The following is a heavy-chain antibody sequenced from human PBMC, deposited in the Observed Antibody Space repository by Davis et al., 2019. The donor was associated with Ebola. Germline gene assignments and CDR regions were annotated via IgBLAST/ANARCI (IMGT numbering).Heavy chain of an antibody. J-gene: IGHJ4*02. CDR2: ISGSGGST. V-gene: IGHV3-23*01. CDR3: AREGDTYYDFWSGYFDY. Sequence: GGSLRLSCAASGFTFSSYAMSWVRQAPGKGLEWVSAISGSGGSTYYADSVKGRFTISRDNAKNSLYLQMNSLRDEDTAVYYCAREGDTYYDFWSGYFDYWGQGTLVTVSS. D-gene: IGHD3-3*01. CDR1: GFTFSSYA.